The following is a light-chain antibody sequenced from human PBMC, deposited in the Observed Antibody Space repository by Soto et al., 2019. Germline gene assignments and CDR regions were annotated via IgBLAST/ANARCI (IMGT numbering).Light chain of an antibody. CDR3: QQYNTYRT. CDR2: KAS. CDR1: QSISSW. V-gene: IGKV1-5*03. J-gene: IGKJ1*01. Sequence: DIQMTQSPSTLSASVGDRVTITCRASQSISSWLAWYQQKSGKAPKLLIYKASNLESGVPSRFSGIGSGTEFTLTISSLQPDDFATYYCQQYNTYRTFGQGTKVDIK.